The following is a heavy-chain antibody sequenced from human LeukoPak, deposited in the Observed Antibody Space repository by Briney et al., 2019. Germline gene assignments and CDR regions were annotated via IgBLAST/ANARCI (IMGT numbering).Heavy chain of an antibody. J-gene: IGHJ4*02. D-gene: IGHD2-21*01. CDR2: ISAYNGNT. CDR1: GYTFTSYG. V-gene: IGHV1-18*01. CDR3: ARESWAYSPFDS. Sequence: ASVKVSCKASGYTFTSYGISWVRQAPGQGLEWMGWISAYNGNTNYAQKLQGRVTMTTDTSTSTAYMELRSLRSDDTAVYYCARESWAYSPFDSWGQGILVTVSP.